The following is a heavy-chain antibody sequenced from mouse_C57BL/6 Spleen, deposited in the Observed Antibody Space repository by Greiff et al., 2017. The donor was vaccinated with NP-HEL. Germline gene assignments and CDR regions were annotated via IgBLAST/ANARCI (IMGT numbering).Heavy chain of an antibody. D-gene: IGHD1-1*01. CDR2: IHPNSGST. Sequence: QVQLQQPGAELVKPGASVKLSCKASGYTFTSYWMHWVKQRPGQGLEWIGMIHPNSGSTNYNEKFKSKATLTVDKSSSTAYMQLSSLTSEDSAVYYGARSTTVVERNFDYWGQGTTLTVSS. V-gene: IGHV1-64*01. CDR1: GYTFTSYW. CDR3: ARSTTVVERNFDY. J-gene: IGHJ2*01.